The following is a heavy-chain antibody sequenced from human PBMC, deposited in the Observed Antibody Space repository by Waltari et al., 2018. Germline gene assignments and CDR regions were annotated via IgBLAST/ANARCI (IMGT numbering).Heavy chain of an antibody. Sequence: EVQLVESGGALVQPGGSLRLSCATSGFTFSTYWMHWVRQAPGKGLMWGGHIESDESRTTYAESGKGRFTISRDNAKNTVYLQMNSLRDEDTAVYYCVRDEPGDGLDYWGQGTLVTVSS. CDR2: IESDESRT. CDR1: GFTFSTYW. J-gene: IGHJ4*02. CDR3: VRDEPGDGLDY. D-gene: IGHD7-27*01. V-gene: IGHV3-74*03.